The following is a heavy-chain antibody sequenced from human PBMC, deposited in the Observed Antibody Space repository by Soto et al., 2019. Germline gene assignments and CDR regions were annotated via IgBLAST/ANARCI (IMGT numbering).Heavy chain of an antibody. J-gene: IGHJ4*02. Sequence: QVQLQESGPGLVKPSQTLSLTCTVSGGSISSGGYYWSWIRQHPGKGLEWIGYIYYSGSTYYNPSLKSRVTIPVDTAKTPFSLKLSSVTAADTAVYYCASRGYSGCGLFDYWGQGTLVTVSS. CDR1: GGSISSGGYY. D-gene: IGHD5-12*01. CDR2: IYYSGST. CDR3: ASRGYSGCGLFDY. V-gene: IGHV4-31*03.